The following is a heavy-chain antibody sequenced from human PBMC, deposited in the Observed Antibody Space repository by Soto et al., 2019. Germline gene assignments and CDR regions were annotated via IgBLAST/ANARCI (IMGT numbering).Heavy chain of an antibody. Sequence: GALRLSCAAPGFTLTGYCMTSVLQAPVKVLEWVANIKQDGSEKYYVDSSKGRFTISRDNAKNSLYLQMNSLRAEETAVYYCARQNPGYSSGGFDYWGQGTLVTVSS. CDR2: IKQDGSEK. CDR1: GFTLTGYC. CDR3: ARQNPGYSSGGFDY. V-gene: IGHV3-7*01. J-gene: IGHJ4*02. D-gene: IGHD6-19*01.